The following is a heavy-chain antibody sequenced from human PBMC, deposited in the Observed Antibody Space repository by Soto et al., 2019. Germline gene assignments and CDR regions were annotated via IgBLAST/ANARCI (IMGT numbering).Heavy chain of an antibody. CDR1: GFTFSSYG. D-gene: IGHD1-26*01. Sequence: QVQLVESGGGVVQPGRSLRLSCAASGFTFSSYGMHWVRQAPGKGLEWVAVIWYDGSNKYYADSVKGRFTISRDNSKNTLYLQMNSLRAEDTAVYYCAKEGPLLLSGSYHYWGQGTLVTVSS. V-gene: IGHV3-33*06. J-gene: IGHJ4*02. CDR3: AKEGPLLLSGSYHY. CDR2: IWYDGSNK.